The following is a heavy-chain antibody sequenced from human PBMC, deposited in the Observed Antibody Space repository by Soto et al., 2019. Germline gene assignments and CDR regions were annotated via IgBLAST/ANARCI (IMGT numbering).Heavy chain of an antibody. CDR2: ISYDGISK. CDR1: GFTFNSYY. V-gene: IGHV3-30-3*01. J-gene: IGHJ4*02. Sequence: QVQLVESGGGVVQPGRSLRLSCAASGFTFNSYYIHWVRQAPGKGLEWVAVISYDGISKYYADSVKGRFTISRDNSKNTMYLQLNSLRAEDTAVYYCARGLKSGGDRKPDEYWGQGTLVTVSS. D-gene: IGHD2-21*02. CDR3: ARGLKSGGDRKPDEY.